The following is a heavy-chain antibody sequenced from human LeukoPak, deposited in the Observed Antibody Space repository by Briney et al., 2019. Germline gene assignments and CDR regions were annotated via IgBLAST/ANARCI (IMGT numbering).Heavy chain of an antibody. J-gene: IGHJ4*02. CDR1: GYTFTSYD. D-gene: IGHD6-13*01. V-gene: IGHV1-8*01. CDR2: MNPNSGNT. CDR3: ARPGRYSSPYDY. Sequence: SVKVSCKASGYTFTSYDINWVRQATGQGLEWMGWMNPNSGNTGYAQKFQGRVTMTRNTSISTAYMELSSLRSEDTAVYYCARPGRYSSPYDYWGQGTLVTVSS.